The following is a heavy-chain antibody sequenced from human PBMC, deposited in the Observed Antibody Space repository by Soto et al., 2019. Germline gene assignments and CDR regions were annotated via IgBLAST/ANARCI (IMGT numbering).Heavy chain of an antibody. J-gene: IGHJ4*02. CDR1: GDSVSSNSAA. D-gene: IGHD6-19*01. CDR3: ARSELSEIAVPDLFAY. V-gene: IGHV6-1*01. CDR2: TYYRSKWYN. Sequence: SQTLSLTCAISGDSVSSNSAAWNWIRQSPSRGLEWLGRTYYRSKWYNDYAVSVKSRITINPDTSKNQFSLQLNSVTPEDTAMYYCARSELSEIAVPDLFAYWGQGTLVTVSS.